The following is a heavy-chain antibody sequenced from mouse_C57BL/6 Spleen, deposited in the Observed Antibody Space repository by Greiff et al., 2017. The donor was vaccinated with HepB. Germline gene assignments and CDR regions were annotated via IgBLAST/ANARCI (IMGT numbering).Heavy chain of an antibody. CDR1: GYTFTNYW. J-gene: IGHJ4*01. D-gene: IGHD2-4*01. Sequence: QVQLKESGAELVRPGTSVKMSCKASGYTFTNYWIGWAKQRPGHGLEWIGDIYPGGGYTNYNEKFKGKATLTADKSSSTAYMQFSSLTSEDSAIYYCARSGDYDEGGYAMDYWGQGTSVTVSS. V-gene: IGHV1-63*01. CDR3: ARSGDYDEGGYAMDY. CDR2: IYPGGGYT.